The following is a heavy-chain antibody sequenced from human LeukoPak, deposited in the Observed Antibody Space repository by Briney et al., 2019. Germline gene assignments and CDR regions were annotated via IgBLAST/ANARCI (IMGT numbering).Heavy chain of an antibody. CDR2: ISYDGSNK. CDR3: AKGGLEWYYGLDV. D-gene: IGHD3-3*01. J-gene: IGHJ6*02. V-gene: IGHV3-30*18. CDR1: GFTFSSYG. Sequence: GGSLRLSCAASGFTFSSYGMHWVRQAPGKGLEWVAVISYDGSNKYYADSVKGRFTISRDNSKNTLYLQMNSLRVDDTAVYYCAKGGLEWYYGLDVWGQGTTVTVSS.